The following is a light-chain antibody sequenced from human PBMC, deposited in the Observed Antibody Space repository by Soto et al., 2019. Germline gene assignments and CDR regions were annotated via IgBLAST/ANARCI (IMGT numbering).Light chain of an antibody. V-gene: IGLV2-14*01. CDR3: CSFTSITTYV. J-gene: IGLJ1*01. Sequence: QSALTQPASVSGSLGQSITISCTGTSSDVGDYNYVSWYQQQPGKAPKLMISEVSNRPSGVSNRFSGSKSGNTASLIISGLQAEDEADYYCCSFTSITTYVFXTGTKLTVL. CDR1: SSDVGDYNY. CDR2: EVS.